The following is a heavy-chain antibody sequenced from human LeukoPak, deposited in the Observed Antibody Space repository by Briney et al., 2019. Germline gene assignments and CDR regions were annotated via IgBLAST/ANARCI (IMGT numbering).Heavy chain of an antibody. J-gene: IGHJ4*02. V-gene: IGHV3-30*03. D-gene: IGHD3-16*01. CDR2: ISYDGSNK. Sequence: GGSLRLSCAASGFTFSSYGMHWVRQAPGKGLEWVAVISYDGSNKYYADSVKGRFTISRDNSKNTLYLQMNSLRAEDTAVYYCARGRLSLITARANFFDYWGQGTRVTVSS. CDR1: GFTFSSYG. CDR3: ARGRLSLITARANFFDY.